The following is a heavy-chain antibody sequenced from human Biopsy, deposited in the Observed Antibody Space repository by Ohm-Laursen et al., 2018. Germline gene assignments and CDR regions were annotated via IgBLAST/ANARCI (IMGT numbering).Heavy chain of an antibody. D-gene: IGHD3-10*01. Sequence: SLRLSCTASGFTFSDYAMSWVRQAPGKGLEWVAGIYGGGFGTYYVDSVKGRFSISRDNSENTLYLHMNSLRAEDTAVYFCAKFEGDPTPSYYFDDWGQGTLVTVSS. CDR2: IYGGGFGT. CDR3: AKFEGDPTPSYYFDD. J-gene: IGHJ4*02. V-gene: IGHV3-23*01. CDR1: GFTFSDYA.